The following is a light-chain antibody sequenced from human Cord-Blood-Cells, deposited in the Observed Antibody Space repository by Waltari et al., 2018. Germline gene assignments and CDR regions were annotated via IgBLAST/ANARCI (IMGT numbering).Light chain of an antibody. CDR1: SSDVGSYNL. CDR2: EGS. V-gene: IGLV2-23*01. CDR3: CSYAGSSTYV. Sequence: QSALTQHAPVSGSPGQSITISCTGHSSDVGSYNLVSWYQQHPGKAPKLMIYEGSKRPSGVSNRFSGSKSGNTASLTISGLQAEDEADYYCCSYAGSSTYVFGTGTKVTVL. J-gene: IGLJ1*01.